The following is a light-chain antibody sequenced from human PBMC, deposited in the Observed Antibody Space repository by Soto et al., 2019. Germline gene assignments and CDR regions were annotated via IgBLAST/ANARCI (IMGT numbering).Light chain of an antibody. V-gene: IGKV3-15*01. CDR3: QQYNKWPPYT. J-gene: IGKJ2*01. CDR1: QSVSSN. Sequence: EIVMTQSPANLSVSPGERATLSCRASQSVSSNLAWYQQKPGQGPRLLIYGASTRATSIPARFSGSGSGTAFTLTINSLQSVDCAGDYGQQYNKWPPYTFGQGTKLEIK. CDR2: GAS.